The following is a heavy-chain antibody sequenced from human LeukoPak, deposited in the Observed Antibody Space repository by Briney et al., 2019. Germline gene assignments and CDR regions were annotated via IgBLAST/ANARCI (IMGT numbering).Heavy chain of an antibody. V-gene: IGHV3-48*03. Sequence: GGSLRLSCVASGFTFSSYEMNWVRQAPGKGLEWVSYISSSGSTIYYADSVKGRFTISRDNAKNSLYLQMNSLRAEDTAVYYCARVGNSPDYWGQGTLVTVSS. D-gene: IGHD4-23*01. J-gene: IGHJ4*02. CDR3: ARVGNSPDY. CDR1: GFTFSSYE. CDR2: ISSSGSTI.